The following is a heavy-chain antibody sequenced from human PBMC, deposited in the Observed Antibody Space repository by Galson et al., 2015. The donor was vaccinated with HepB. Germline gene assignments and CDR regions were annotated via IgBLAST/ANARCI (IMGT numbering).Heavy chain of an antibody. CDR2: IYRGGST. D-gene: IGHD3-3*02. Sequence: SLRLSCAASEFDLRSHYINWVRQAPGKGLEWVSVIYRGGSTYFADSVKGRFTISRHNSENTLYLQMNSLKIEDTAVYYCARDIFGNGAFDIWGQGTILTVSS. V-gene: IGHV3-53*04. CDR3: ARDIFGNGAFDI. J-gene: IGHJ3*02. CDR1: EFDLRSHY.